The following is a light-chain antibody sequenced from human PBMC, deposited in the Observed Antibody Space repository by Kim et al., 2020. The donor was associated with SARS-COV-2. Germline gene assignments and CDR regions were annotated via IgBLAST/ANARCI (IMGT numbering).Light chain of an antibody. CDR3: QQYDSWPLT. V-gene: IGKV3-15*01. J-gene: IGKJ5*01. Sequence: VSPGERATRSCRASQSVSSNLAWYQQKPGQAPRLLIYVASSRATGIPARFSGSGSGTECTLTISSLQSEDFAVYYCQQYDSWPLTFGRGTRLEIK. CDR1: QSVSSN. CDR2: VAS.